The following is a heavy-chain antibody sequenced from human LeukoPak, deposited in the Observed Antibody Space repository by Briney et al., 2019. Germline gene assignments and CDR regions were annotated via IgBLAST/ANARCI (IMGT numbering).Heavy chain of an antibody. CDR1: GGSISSYY. J-gene: IGHJ3*02. V-gene: IGHV4-59*08. D-gene: IGHD1-26*01. CDR3: ARHDPIVGTPDAFDI. CDR2: IYYSGST. Sequence: PSETLSLTCTVSGGSISSYYWSWIRQPPGKGLEWIAYIYYSGSTDYNPSLKSRVTISPDTSKSQFSLKLSSVTAADTAVYYCARHDPIVGTPDAFDIWGQGTMVTVSS.